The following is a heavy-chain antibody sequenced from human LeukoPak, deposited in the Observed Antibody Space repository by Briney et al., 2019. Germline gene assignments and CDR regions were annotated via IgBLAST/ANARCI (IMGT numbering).Heavy chain of an antibody. Sequence: SETLSLTCTVSGGSISSYYWSWIRQPPGKGLEWIGYIYYSGSTNYNPSLKSRVTISVDTSKNQYSLKLSSVTAADTAVYYCARGGYSSSWSFDYWGQGTLVTVSS. V-gene: IGHV4-59*01. D-gene: IGHD6-13*01. CDR3: ARGGYSSSWSFDY. J-gene: IGHJ4*02. CDR1: GGSISSYY. CDR2: IYYSGST.